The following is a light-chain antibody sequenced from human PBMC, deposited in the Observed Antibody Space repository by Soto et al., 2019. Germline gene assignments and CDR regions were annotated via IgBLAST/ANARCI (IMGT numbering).Light chain of an antibody. V-gene: IGKV3-15*01. CDR1: QSVSSN. J-gene: IGKJ1*01. Sequence: EIAVSHGPAILSVSPGETATLSCRASQSVSSNLAWYQQKPGQAPRPLIYGASTRATGIPARFSGSGSGTEFTLTISSLQSEDFAVYYCQQYNNWRWTFGQGTK. CDR2: GAS. CDR3: QQYNNWRWT.